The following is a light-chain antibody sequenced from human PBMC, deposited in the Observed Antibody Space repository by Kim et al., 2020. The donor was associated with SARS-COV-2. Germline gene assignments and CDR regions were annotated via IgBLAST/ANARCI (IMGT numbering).Light chain of an antibody. CDR1: SLRSYY. V-gene: IGLV3-19*01. CDR3: NSRDSSGNHHYV. CDR2: GKN. Sequence: GQTVRITRQGDSLRSYYASWYQQKPGQAPVLVIYGKNNRPSGIPDRFSGSSSGNTASLTITGAQAEDEADYYCNSRDSSGNHHYVFGTGTKVTVL. J-gene: IGLJ1*01.